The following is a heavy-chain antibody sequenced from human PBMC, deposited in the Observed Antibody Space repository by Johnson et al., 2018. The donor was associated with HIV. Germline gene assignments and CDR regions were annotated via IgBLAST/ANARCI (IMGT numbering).Heavy chain of an antibody. CDR1: GFTFDDYA. CDR2: ISWDGGNT. CDR3: VKDSDTYYYGSGDAFVI. V-gene: IGHV3-43D*03. J-gene: IGHJ3*02. Sequence: VQLVESGGGVVRPGGSLRLSCAASGFTFDDYAMHWVRQAPGKGLEWVSLISWDGGNTYFADSVKGRFIISRDNSKKSLYLQMNSLRAEDTALYFCVKDSDTYYYGSGDAFVIWGRGTMVTVSS. D-gene: IGHD3-10*01.